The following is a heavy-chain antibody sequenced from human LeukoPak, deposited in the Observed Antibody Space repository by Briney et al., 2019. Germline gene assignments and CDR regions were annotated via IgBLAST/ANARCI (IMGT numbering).Heavy chain of an antibody. J-gene: IGHJ6*03. CDR2: ISGSGGST. V-gene: IGHV3-23*01. CDR1: GFTFSSYA. Sequence: GGSLRLSCAASGFTFSSYAMSWVRQAPGKGLEWVSAISGSGGSTYYADSVKGRFTIPRDTSKNTLYLQMNSLRAEDTAVYYCARDANFAGWIYYYMDVWGKGTTVTVSS. CDR3: ARDANFAGWIYYYMDV. D-gene: IGHD6-19*01.